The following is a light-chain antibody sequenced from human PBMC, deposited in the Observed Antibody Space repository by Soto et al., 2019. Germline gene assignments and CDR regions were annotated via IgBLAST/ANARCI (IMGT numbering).Light chain of an antibody. Sequence: EIVLTQSPATLSLSPWERATLSCRASQSVSSSYLAWYQQKPGQAPRLLIYGASSRATGIPDRFSGSGSGTEFTLTISSLQPDDFATYYCQHYNSYSEAFGQGTKVDIK. CDR2: GAS. J-gene: IGKJ1*01. V-gene: IGKV3-20*01. CDR3: QHYNSYSEA. CDR1: QSVSSSY.